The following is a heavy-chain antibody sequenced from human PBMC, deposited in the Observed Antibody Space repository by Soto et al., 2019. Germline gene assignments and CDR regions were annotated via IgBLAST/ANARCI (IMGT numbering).Heavy chain of an antibody. CDR1: GFTFGIYT. V-gene: IGHV3-21*01. J-gene: IGHJ6*02. Sequence: EVQLVESGGGLVKPGGSLRLACAASGFTFGIYTMNWVRQAPGKGLEWVASIGTTSSFIYYADSLRGRFTISRDNAKNSLYLQMNSLRAEDTAVYYCARVMCGDCSTYYYYSMDVWGQGTTVTVSS. CDR2: IGTTSSFI. D-gene: IGHD2-21*02. CDR3: ARVMCGDCSTYYYYSMDV.